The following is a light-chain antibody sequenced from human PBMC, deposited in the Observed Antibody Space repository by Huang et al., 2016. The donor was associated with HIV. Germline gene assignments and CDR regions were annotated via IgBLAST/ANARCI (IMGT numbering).Light chain of an antibody. Sequence: EIVLTQSPGTLSLSPRERAVLSCRASQNITNFLAWYQQKDGQSPRLLIYGASSRAIGIPDRFSGSGSGTDFTLTITGLGPQDSAVYYCQQYVSAPLTFGGGTGVEIK. CDR2: GAS. J-gene: IGKJ4*01. V-gene: IGKV3-20*01. CDR1: QNITNF. CDR3: QQYVSAPLT.